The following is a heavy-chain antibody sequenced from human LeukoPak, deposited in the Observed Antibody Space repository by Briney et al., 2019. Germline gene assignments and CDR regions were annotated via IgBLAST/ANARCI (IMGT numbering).Heavy chain of an antibody. CDR2: INPSGGST. CDR1: GYTFTSYY. CDR3: ARTPLRYSSGPDAFDI. J-gene: IGHJ3*02. Sequence: VASVKVSCKASGYTFTSYYMHWVRQAPGQGLEWMGIINPSGGSTSYAQKFQGRVTMTRDTSTSTVYMELSSLRSEDTAVYYCARTPLRYSSGPDAFDIWGQGTMVTVSS. V-gene: IGHV1-46*01. D-gene: IGHD6-19*01.